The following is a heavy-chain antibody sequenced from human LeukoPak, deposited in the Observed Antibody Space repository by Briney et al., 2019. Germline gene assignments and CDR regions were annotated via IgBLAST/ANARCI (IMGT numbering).Heavy chain of an antibody. CDR3: ARSGILTPPDAFDI. CDR2: IYTSGST. Sequence: SETLSLTCTVSGGSISSSSYYWSWIRQPAGKGLEWIGRIYTSGSTNYNPSLKSRVTISVDTSKNQFSLKLSSVTAADTAVYYCARSGILTPPDAFDIWGQGTMVTVSS. V-gene: IGHV4-61*02. J-gene: IGHJ3*02. CDR1: GGSISSSSYY. D-gene: IGHD3-9*01.